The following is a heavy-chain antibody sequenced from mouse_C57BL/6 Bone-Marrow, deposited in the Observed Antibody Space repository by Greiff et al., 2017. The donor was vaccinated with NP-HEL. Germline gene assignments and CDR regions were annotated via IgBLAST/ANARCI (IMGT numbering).Heavy chain of an antibody. J-gene: IGHJ4*01. CDR1: GYTFTSYW. V-gene: IGHV1-5*01. Sequence: VQLQQSGTVLARPGASVRMSCKTSGYTFTSYWMHWVKQRPGQGLEWIGAIYPGNRDTSYNQKFKGKAKLTAVTSASTAYMELSSLTNEDSAVYYCTRSLSTEYYAMDYWGQGTSVTVSS. CDR2: IYPGNRDT. CDR3: TRSLSTEYYAMDY. D-gene: IGHD4-1*02.